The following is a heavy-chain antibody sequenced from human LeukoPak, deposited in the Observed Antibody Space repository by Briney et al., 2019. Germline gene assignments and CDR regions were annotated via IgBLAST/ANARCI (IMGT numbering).Heavy chain of an antibody. Sequence: PSETLSPTCTVSGVSISSYYWSWIRQPPGKGLEWIGYIYYSGSTNYNPSLRSRVTISVDTSKNQFSLKLSAVTAADTAVYYCARSLDTAMVTTGYWGQGTLVTVSS. CDR1: GVSISSYY. V-gene: IGHV4-59*01. CDR3: ARSLDTAMVTTGY. CDR2: IYYSGST. J-gene: IGHJ4*02. D-gene: IGHD5-18*01.